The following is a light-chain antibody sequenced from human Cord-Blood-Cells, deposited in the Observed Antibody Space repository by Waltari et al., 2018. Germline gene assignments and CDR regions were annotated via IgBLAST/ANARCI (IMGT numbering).Light chain of an antibody. J-gene: IGKJ5*01. CDR2: DAS. CDR3: QQRSNWPPIT. V-gene: IGKV3-11*01. Sequence: EIVLTQSPATLSLSPGARATLSCRASQSVSSYLAWYQQKPGQAPRILIYDASNRATGIPARFSGSGSGTDFTLTIRSLEPEDFAVYYCQQRSNWPPITFGQGTRLEIK. CDR1: QSVSSY.